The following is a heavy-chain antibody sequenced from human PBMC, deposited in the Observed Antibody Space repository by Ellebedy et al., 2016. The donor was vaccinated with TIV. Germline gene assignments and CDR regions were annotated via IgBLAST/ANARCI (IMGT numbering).Heavy chain of an antibody. CDR3: AREGTMVRGADAFAI. CDR1: GYTFTDYY. J-gene: IGHJ3*02. D-gene: IGHD3-10*01. CDR2: INPTSVGT. Sequence: AASVQVSCKASGYTFTDYYMHWVRQAPGPGLEWMGWINPTSVGTNYAQKFQGWVTMTRDTSINTSYMELSRRRSDDTDVYYCAREGTMVRGADAFAIWGQGTMVTVSS. V-gene: IGHV1-2*04.